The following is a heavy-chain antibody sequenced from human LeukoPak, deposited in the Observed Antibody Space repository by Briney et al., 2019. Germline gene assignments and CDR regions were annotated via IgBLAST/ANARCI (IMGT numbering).Heavy chain of an antibody. CDR2: IYYSGST. CDR1: GGAISSYY. Sequence: SETLSLTCTVSGGAISSYYWGWIRQPPGKGLEWIGSIYYSGSTYYNPSLKSRVTISVDTSKNQFPLKLSSVTAADTAVYYCARQDIVVVPAATPNWFDPWGQGTLVTVSS. CDR3: ARQDIVVVPAATPNWFDP. V-gene: IGHV4-39*01. J-gene: IGHJ5*02. D-gene: IGHD2-2*01.